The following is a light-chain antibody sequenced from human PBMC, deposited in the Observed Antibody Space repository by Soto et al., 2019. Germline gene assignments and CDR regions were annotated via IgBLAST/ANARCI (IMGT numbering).Light chain of an antibody. V-gene: IGLV2-11*01. Sequence: QSALTQPRSVSGSPGQLVTISCTGTSSNVGGYNYVSWYQQHPGIAPQLIIYDVTKRPSGVPDRFSGSKSGNTASLTISGLQAEDEADYYCCSYAGSYSWVFGGGTKLTVL. CDR1: SSNVGGYNY. J-gene: IGLJ3*02. CDR3: CSYAGSYSWV. CDR2: DVT.